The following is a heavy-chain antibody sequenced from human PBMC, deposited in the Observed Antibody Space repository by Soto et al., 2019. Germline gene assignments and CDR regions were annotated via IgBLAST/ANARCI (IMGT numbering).Heavy chain of an antibody. CDR3: AREAFGSGSYPLDY. Sequence: QVQLVQSGAEVKKPGASVKVSCKASGYTFTKYSMQWVRQAPGQRLEWIGWINAGTGNTRCSQKFQDRVTITRDTSASTAYMELSSLTSEDTALYYCAREAFGSGSYPLDYWGQGTLVTVSS. V-gene: IGHV1-3*01. CDR1: GYTFTKYS. CDR2: INAGTGNT. D-gene: IGHD3-10*01. J-gene: IGHJ4*02.